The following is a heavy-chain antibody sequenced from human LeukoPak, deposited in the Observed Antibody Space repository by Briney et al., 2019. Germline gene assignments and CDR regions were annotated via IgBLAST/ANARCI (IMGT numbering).Heavy chain of an antibody. J-gene: IGHJ4*02. Sequence: ASVKVSCKVSGYTLTELSMHWVRQAPGKGLEWMGGFDPEDGETIYAQKFQGRVTMTKDTSTDTAYMELSSLRSEDTAVYYCATGMSIAAHSFDYWGQGTLVTVSS. CDR1: GYTLTELS. V-gene: IGHV1-24*01. CDR3: ATGMSIAAHSFDY. CDR2: FDPEDGET. D-gene: IGHD6-6*01.